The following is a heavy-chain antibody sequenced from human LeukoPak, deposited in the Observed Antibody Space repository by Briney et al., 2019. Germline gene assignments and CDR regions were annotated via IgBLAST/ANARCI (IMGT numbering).Heavy chain of an antibody. D-gene: IGHD3-16*01. CDR1: GYTFTGYY. CDR3: ARSWHWSDYDYATTSDQGGGDY. Sequence: ASVKVSCKASGYTFTGYYMHWVRQAPGQGLEWMGWINPNSGGTNYAQKFQGRVTMTRDTSISTAYMELSRLRSDDTAVYYCARSWHWSDYDYATTSDQGGGDYWGQGTLVTVSS. V-gene: IGHV1-2*02. CDR2: INPNSGGT. J-gene: IGHJ4*02.